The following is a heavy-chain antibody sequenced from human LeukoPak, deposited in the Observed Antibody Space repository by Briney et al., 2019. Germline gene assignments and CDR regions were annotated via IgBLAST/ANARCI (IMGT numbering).Heavy chain of an antibody. Sequence: SETLSLTCTVSGGSISSYYWSWIRRPAGKGLEWIGRIYTSGSTNYNPSLKSRVTMSVDTSKNQFSLKLSSVTAADTAVYYCAREYSSGSKYFQHWGQGTLVTVSS. D-gene: IGHD3-22*01. CDR2: IYTSGST. CDR1: GGSISSYY. CDR3: AREYSSGSKYFQH. V-gene: IGHV4-4*07. J-gene: IGHJ1*01.